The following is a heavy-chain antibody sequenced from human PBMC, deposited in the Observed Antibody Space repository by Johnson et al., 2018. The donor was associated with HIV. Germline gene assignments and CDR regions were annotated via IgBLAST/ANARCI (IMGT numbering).Heavy chain of an antibody. V-gene: IGHV3-66*01. Sequence: VQLVESGGGLVLPGGSLRLSCAASGVTVNSNYMTWVRQAPGKGLEWVSIIYSDGSTYFADSVKGRFPISRDNSKNTLFLQMNSLRVEDTAVYYCARLKNGAFDIWGQGTMVTVSS. CDR2: IYSDGST. D-gene: IGHD2-8*01. J-gene: IGHJ3*02. CDR3: ARLKNGAFDI. CDR1: GVTVNSNY.